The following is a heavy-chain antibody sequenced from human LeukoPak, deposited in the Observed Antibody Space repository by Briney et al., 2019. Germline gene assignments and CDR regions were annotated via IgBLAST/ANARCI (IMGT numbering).Heavy chain of an antibody. CDR2: ISSNSRYT. Sequence: GGSLRLSCAASGFTFSTYSMNWVRQAPGKGLEWVSSISSNSRYTYYADSMRGRFTISRDNAKKSLYLQMNSLKPEDTAVYYCARVAEAAAFDSWGQGTLVTVSS. J-gene: IGHJ4*02. CDR1: GFTFSTYS. D-gene: IGHD6-13*01. CDR3: ARVAEAAAFDS. V-gene: IGHV3-21*01.